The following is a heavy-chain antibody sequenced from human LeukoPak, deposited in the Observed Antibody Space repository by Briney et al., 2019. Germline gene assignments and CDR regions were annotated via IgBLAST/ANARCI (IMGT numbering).Heavy chain of an antibody. CDR3: ARWNDYGDYGGDY. D-gene: IGHD4-17*01. CDR1: GFTFSSYG. CDR2: ISYDGGNK. J-gene: IGHJ4*02. Sequence: GGSLRLSCAASGFTFSSYGMHWVRQAPGKGLEWVAVISYDGGNKYYADSVEGRFTISRDNSKNTLYLQVNSLRAEDTAVYYCARWNDYGDYGGDYWGQGTLVTVSS. V-gene: IGHV3-30*03.